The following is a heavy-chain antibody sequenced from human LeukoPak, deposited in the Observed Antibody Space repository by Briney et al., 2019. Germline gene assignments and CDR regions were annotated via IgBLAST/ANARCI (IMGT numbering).Heavy chain of an antibody. CDR2: TSYDGSNK. J-gene: IGHJ4*02. V-gene: IGHV3-30*01. CDR1: GFTFSNNA. Sequence: GGSLRLSCAASGFTFSNNAMHWVRQAPGKGLEWVAVTSYDGSNKHYADSVKGRFTISRDNSKNMLHRQMNRLNAEDTAVYYCARAYPGDDYGDQFDYWGQGTLVTVSS. D-gene: IGHD4-17*01. CDR3: ARAYPGDDYGDQFDY.